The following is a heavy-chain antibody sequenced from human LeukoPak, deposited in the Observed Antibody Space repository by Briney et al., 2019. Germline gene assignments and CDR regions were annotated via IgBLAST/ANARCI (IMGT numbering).Heavy chain of an antibody. CDR3: ARGGNLEN. D-gene: IGHD1-14*01. CDR2: INEDGGER. Sequence: GGSLRLSCAASGFTFSSYAMSWVRQAPGKGLEWVANINEDGGERHYVDSVKGRFTISRDNAKNSLYLQMNSLRAEDTAVYYCARGGNLENWGGGTLVTVPS. CDR1: GFTFSSYA. V-gene: IGHV3-7*01. J-gene: IGHJ4*02.